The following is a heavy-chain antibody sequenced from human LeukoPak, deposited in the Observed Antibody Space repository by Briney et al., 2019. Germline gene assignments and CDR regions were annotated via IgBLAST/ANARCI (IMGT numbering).Heavy chain of an antibody. CDR1: GGTFSSYG. V-gene: IGHV1-18*01. Sequence: ASVKVSCKASGGTFSSYGISWVRQAPGQGLEWMGWISAYNGNTNYAQKLQGRVTMTTDTSTSTAYMELRSLRSDDAAVYYCARASYKQWLVPGDYWGQGTLVTVSS. D-gene: IGHD6-19*01. J-gene: IGHJ4*02. CDR3: ARASYKQWLVPGDY. CDR2: ISAYNGNT.